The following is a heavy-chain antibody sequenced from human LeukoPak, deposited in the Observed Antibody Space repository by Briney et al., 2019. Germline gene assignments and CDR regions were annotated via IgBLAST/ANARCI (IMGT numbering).Heavy chain of an antibody. V-gene: IGHV3-23*01. Sequence: GGSLRLSCAASGFTFSSYAMSWVRQAPGKGPEWVSAISGSGGSTYYADSVKGRFTISRDNSKNTLYLQMNSLRAEDTAVYYCAITGYYDSSGYYLWGDYYYGMDVWGQGTTVTVSS. CDR3: AITGYYDSSGYYLWGDYYYGMDV. CDR1: GFTFSSYA. J-gene: IGHJ6*02. D-gene: IGHD3-22*01. CDR2: ISGSGGST.